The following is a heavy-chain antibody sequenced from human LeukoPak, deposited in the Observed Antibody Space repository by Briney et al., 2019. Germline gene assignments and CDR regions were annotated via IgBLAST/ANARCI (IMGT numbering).Heavy chain of an antibody. J-gene: IGHJ3*02. V-gene: IGHV3-53*01. CDR2: IYSGGGT. CDR1: GFAVSSNY. CDR3: ARGGYYYDSSGYYHDAFDI. D-gene: IGHD3-22*01. Sequence: PGGSLRRSCAASGFAVSSNYRNWVRQAPGKGLKWVSIIYSGGGTYYANSVRGRFTISRDNSKNTLYLQMNSLRDEDTAVYYCARGGYYYDSSGYYHDAFDIWGQGTMVTVSS.